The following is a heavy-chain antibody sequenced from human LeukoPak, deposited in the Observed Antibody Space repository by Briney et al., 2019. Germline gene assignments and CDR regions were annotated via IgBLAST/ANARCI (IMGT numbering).Heavy chain of an antibody. J-gene: IGHJ4*02. V-gene: IGHV4-38-2*01. Sequence: SEALSLTCAVSGYSISTGYYWGWTRQPPGKGLEWIGSIYHSGSTYYNPSLKSRVTISVDTSKNQFSLKLSSVTAADTAVYYGARHSPQLQYFDYWGQGTLVTVSS. CDR3: ARHSPQLQYFDY. CDR1: GYSISTGYY. D-gene: IGHD2-2*01. CDR2: IYHSGST.